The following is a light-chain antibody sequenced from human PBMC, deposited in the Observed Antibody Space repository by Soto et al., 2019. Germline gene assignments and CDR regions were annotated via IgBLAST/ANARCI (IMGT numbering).Light chain of an antibody. Sequence: DIVMTQSPDSLAVSLGERPTIACRSSQSILHRSNRNNYLAWYQQRPGQPPKLLIYWASNRESGVPDRFSGSGSGTDFTLTINSLQAEDVAVYYCQQHYSTPWTFGQGTKVEIK. V-gene: IGKV4-1*01. CDR3: QQHYSTPWT. J-gene: IGKJ1*01. CDR1: QSILHRSNRNNY. CDR2: WAS.